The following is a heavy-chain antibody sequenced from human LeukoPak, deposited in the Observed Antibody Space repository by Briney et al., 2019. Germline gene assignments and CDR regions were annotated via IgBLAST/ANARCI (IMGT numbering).Heavy chain of an antibody. CDR1: GFTVSSNY. D-gene: IGHD1-26*01. CDR3: IRTPYSGTEP. Sequence: GSLRLSCAASGFTVSSNYMSWVRQASGKGLEWVGRIRSKANSYATAYAASVKGRLTISRDDSKNTAYLQMNSLKPEDTAVYYCIRTPYSGTEPWGQGTLVTVSS. CDR2: IRSKANSYAT. V-gene: IGHV3-73*01. J-gene: IGHJ5*02.